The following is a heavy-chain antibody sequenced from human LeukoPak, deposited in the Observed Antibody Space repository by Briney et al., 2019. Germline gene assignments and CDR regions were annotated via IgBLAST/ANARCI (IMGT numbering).Heavy chain of an antibody. Sequence: GASVKVSCKASGYTFTSYYMHWVRQAPGQGLEWMGWINPNSGGTNYAQKFQGRVTMTRDTSISTAYMELSRLRSDDTAVYYCARELNVDHNAFDIWGQGTMVTVSS. CDR3: ARELNVDHNAFDI. D-gene: IGHD5-12*01. CDR1: GYTFTSYY. J-gene: IGHJ3*02. V-gene: IGHV1-2*02. CDR2: INPNSGGT.